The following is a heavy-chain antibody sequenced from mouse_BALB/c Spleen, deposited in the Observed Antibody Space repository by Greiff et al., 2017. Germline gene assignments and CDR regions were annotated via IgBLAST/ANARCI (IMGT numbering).Heavy chain of an antibody. D-gene: IGHD2-10*02. CDR3: AKYGNYGLYYFDY. V-gene: IGHV2-6-5*01. CDR2: IWGGGST. CDR1: GFSLTDYG. Sequence: VKLQESGPGLVAPSQSLSITCTVSGFSLTDYGVSWIRQPPGKGLEWLGVIWGGGSTYYNSALKSRLSISKDNSKSQVFLKMNSLQTDDTAMYYCAKYGNYGLYYFDYWGQGTTLTVSS. J-gene: IGHJ2*01.